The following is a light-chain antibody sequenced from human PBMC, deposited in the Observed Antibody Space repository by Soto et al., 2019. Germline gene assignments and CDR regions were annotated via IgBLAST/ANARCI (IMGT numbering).Light chain of an antibody. CDR2: KAS. CDR1: QSINIW. J-gene: IGKJ1*01. Sequence: DIQMTQSPSTLSASVGYRVTITCRASQSINIWLAWYQQKAGKAPKLLIYKASTLKSGVPSRFSGSGSGTEFTLTISSLQPDDFATYYCQQYNNYLWTFGQGTKVDIK. V-gene: IGKV1-5*03. CDR3: QQYNNYLWT.